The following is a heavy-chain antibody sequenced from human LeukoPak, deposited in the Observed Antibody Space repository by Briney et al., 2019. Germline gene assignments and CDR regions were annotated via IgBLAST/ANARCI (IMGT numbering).Heavy chain of an antibody. CDR3: AKEPLRFLEWYV. V-gene: IGHV1-46*01. Sequence: ASVKVSCKASGYTFTSYYMHWVRQAPGQGLEWMGIINPSGGSTSYAQKFQGRVTMTGDTSTSTVYMELSSLRSEDTAVYYCAKEPLRFLEWYVWGQGTTVTVSS. CDR2: INPSGGST. CDR1: GYTFTSYY. D-gene: IGHD3-3*01. J-gene: IGHJ6*02.